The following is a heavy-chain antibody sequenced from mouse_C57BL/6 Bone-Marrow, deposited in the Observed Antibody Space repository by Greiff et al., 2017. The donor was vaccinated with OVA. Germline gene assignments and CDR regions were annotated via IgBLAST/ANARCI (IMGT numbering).Heavy chain of an antibody. J-gene: IGHJ3*01. V-gene: IGHV1-54*01. Sequence: QVQLQQSGAELVRPGTSVKVSCKASGYAFTNYLIEWVKQRPGQGLEWIGVINPGSGGTNYNEKFKGKATLTADKSSSTAYIQLSSLTSEDSAVYFCARLGRGAYWGQGTLVTVSA. CDR3: ARLGRGAY. D-gene: IGHD4-1*01. CDR2: INPGSGGT. CDR1: GYAFTNYL.